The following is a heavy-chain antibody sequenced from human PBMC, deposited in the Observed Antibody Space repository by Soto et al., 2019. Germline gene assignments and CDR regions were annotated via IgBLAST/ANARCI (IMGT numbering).Heavy chain of an antibody. CDR3: TTASELRLPYYFDY. J-gene: IGHJ4*02. CDR1: GFTFSNAW. CDR2: IKSKTDGGTT. V-gene: IGHV3-15*07. Sequence: GGSLRLSCAASGFTFSNAWMNWVRQAPGKGLEWVGRIKSKTDGGTTDYAAPVKGRFTISRDDSKNTLYLQMNSLKTEDTAVYYCTTASELRLPYYFDYWGQGTLVTVSS. D-gene: IGHD1-26*01.